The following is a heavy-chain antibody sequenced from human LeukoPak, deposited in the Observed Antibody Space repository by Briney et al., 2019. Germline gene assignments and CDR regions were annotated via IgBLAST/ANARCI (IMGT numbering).Heavy chain of an antibody. CDR2: IYYSGST. CDR3: ASSLGYCSGGSCYSDPEYFQH. J-gene: IGHJ1*01. CDR1: GGSISSYY. D-gene: IGHD2-15*01. V-gene: IGHV4-59*01. Sequence: PSETLSLTCTVYGGSISSYYWSWIPQPPGKGLEWIGYIYYSGSTNYNPSLKSRVTISVDTSKNQFSLKLSSVTAADTAVYYCASSLGYCSGGSCYSDPEYFQHWGQGTLVTVSS.